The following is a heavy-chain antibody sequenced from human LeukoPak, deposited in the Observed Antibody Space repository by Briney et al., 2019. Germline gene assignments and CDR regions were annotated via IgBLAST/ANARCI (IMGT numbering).Heavy chain of an antibody. D-gene: IGHD6-19*01. CDR1: GGSISSYY. CDR2: IYYSGST. J-gene: IGHJ4*02. Sequence: PSETLSLTCTVSGGSISSYYWSWIRQAPGKGLEWIGYIYYSGSTNYNPSLKSRVTISVDTSKNQFSLKLSSVTAADTAVYYCARARIAVAGVDYRGQGTLVTVSS. CDR3: ARARIAVAGVDY. V-gene: IGHV4-59*01.